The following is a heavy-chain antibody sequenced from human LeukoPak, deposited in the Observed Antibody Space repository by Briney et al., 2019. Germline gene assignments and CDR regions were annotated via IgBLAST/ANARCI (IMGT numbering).Heavy chain of an antibody. Sequence: SETLSLTCTVSGYSIRSGYYWDWIRQPPGKGLEWIGTLHHSGRTYYNPALKSRVTISVDTSKNQFSLKLTSVTAADTAVYYCARRLDYGDSRDGFDIWGQGTMVTVSS. CDR1: GYSIRSGYY. D-gene: IGHD4-17*01. CDR3: ARRLDYGDSRDGFDI. J-gene: IGHJ3*02. V-gene: IGHV4-38-2*02. CDR2: LHHSGRT.